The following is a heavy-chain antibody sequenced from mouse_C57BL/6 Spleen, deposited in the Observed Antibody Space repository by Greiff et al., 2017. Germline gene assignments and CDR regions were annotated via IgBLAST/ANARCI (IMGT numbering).Heavy chain of an antibody. CDR3: ARRFDPAWFAY. J-gene: IGHJ3*01. Sequence: VQLQQPGAELVKPGASVKMSCKASGYTFTSYWITWVKQRPGQGLEWIGDIYPGSGSTNYNEKFKSKATLTVDQSSSTAYMQLSSLTSEDSAVXYCARRFDPAWFAYWGQGTLVTVSA. V-gene: IGHV1-55*01. CDR1: GYTFTSYW. CDR2: IYPGSGST.